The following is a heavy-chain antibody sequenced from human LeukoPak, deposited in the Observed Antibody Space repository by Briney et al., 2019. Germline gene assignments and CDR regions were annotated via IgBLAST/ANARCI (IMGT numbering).Heavy chain of an antibody. CDR2: INPNSGGT. Sequence: ASVKVSCKASGYTFTGYYIHWVRQAPGQGLEWMGWINPNSGGTSYAQKFQGRVTMTRDTPITTAYMELSGLRFDDTAVYYCARVFYCSGGICYLNSWGQGTLVTVSS. D-gene: IGHD2-8*02. CDR3: ARVFYCSGGICYLNS. CDR1: GYTFTGYY. J-gene: IGHJ4*02. V-gene: IGHV1-2*02.